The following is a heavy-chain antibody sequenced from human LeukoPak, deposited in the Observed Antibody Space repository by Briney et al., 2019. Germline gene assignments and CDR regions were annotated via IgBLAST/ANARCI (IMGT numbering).Heavy chain of an antibody. CDR3: ARAYNWNDHYGMDV. J-gene: IGHJ6*02. D-gene: IGHD1-20*01. CDR2: IYHSGST. CDR1: GGSISSGGYS. V-gene: IGHV4-30-2*01. Sequence: SETLSLTCSVYGGSISSGGYSWSWIRQPPGNGLEWIGYIYHSGSTYYNPSLKSRVTISVDRSKNQFSLKLSSVTAADTAVYYCARAYNWNDHYGMDVWGQGTTVTVSS.